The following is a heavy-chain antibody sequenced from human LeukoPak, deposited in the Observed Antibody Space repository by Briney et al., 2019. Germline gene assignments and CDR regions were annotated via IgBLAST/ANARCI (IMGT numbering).Heavy chain of an antibody. J-gene: IGHJ4*02. D-gene: IGHD3-22*01. CDR2: IYYSGST. CDR3: ARTYYYYYDSSGYYARRYYFDY. Sequence: SETLSLTCTVSGGSISSYYWSWIRQPPGKGLEWIGYIYYSGSTNYNPSLKSRVTISVDTSKNQFSLKLSSVTAADTAVYYCARTYYYYYDSSGYYARRYYFDYWGQGTLVTVSS. V-gene: IGHV4-59*01. CDR1: GGSISSYY.